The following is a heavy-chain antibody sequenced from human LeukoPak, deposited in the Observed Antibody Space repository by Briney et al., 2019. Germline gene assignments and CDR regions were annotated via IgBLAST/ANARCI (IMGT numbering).Heavy chain of an antibody. CDR3: ARWGGYTDGYYFDY. Sequence: PSETLSLTCTVSGGSISSYYWSWIRQPPGKGLEWIGYIYYSGSTNYNPSLKSRVTISVDTSKNQFSLKLSSVTAADTAVYYCARWGGYTDGYYFDYWGQGTLVTVSS. V-gene: IGHV4-59*01. CDR1: GGSISSYY. D-gene: IGHD6-13*01. J-gene: IGHJ4*02. CDR2: IYYSGST.